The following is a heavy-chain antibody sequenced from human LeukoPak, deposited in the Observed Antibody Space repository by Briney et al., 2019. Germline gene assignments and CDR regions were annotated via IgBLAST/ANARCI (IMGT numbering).Heavy chain of an antibody. J-gene: IGHJ6*03. Sequence: ASVKVSCKASGYTFTSYGISWVRQAPGQGLEWMGWISAYNGNTNYAQKLQGRVTMTTDTSTSTAYMELRSLRSDDTAVYYCARDRGPPVNYYYFMDVWGKGTTVAVSS. D-gene: IGHD3-16*01. CDR1: GYTFTSYG. CDR2: ISAYNGNT. V-gene: IGHV1-18*01. CDR3: ARDRGPPVNYYYFMDV.